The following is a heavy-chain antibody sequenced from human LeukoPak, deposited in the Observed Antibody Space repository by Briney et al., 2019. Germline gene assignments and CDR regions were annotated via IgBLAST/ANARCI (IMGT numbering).Heavy chain of an antibody. CDR1: GYTFTSYY. V-gene: IGHV1-46*01. D-gene: IGHD3-22*01. Sequence: ASVKVSCKASGYTFTSYYMHWVRQAPGQGLEWMGIINPSGGSTSYAQKFQGRVTMTRDTSTSTVYMELSSLRSEDTAVYYCARGPRGRGGDSSGYPDYWGQGTLVTVSS. CDR3: ARGPRGRGGDSSGYPDY. CDR2: INPSGGST. J-gene: IGHJ4*02.